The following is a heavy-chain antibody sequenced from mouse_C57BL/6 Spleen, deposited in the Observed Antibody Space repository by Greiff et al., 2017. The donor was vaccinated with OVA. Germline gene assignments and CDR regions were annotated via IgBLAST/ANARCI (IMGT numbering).Heavy chain of an antibody. J-gene: IGHJ3*01. D-gene: IGHD4-1*01. CDR1: GYTFTSYW. V-gene: IGHV1-52*01. CDR3: ARRETGAWFAY. Sequence: VQLQQPGAELVRPGSSVKLSCKASGYTFTSYWMHWVKQRPIQGLEWIGNIDPSDSETHYNQKFKDKATLTVDKSSSTAYMQLSSLTSEDSAVYYCARRETGAWFAYWGQGTLVTVSA. CDR2: IDPSDSET.